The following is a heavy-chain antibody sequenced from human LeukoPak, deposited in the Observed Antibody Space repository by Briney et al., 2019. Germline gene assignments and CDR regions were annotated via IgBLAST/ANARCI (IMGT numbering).Heavy chain of an antibody. CDR2: VNPNSGGT. D-gene: IGHD2-2*01. CDR3: ARGGYQRRPSDY. Sequence: GASVKVSCKASGYTFAAHYLHWVRQAPGQGLEWMGWVNPNSGGTNYAQKFQGRVTMTRDTSINTAYMELRRLRSDDTAVYYCARGGYQRRPSDYWGQGTLVTVSS. V-gene: IGHV1-2*02. CDR1: GYTFAAHY. J-gene: IGHJ4*02.